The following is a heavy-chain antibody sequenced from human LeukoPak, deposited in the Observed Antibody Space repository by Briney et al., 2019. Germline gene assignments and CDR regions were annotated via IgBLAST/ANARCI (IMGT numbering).Heavy chain of an antibody. Sequence: SETLSLTCAVYGGSFSGYYWSWIRQPPGKGLEWIGEINHSGSTNYNPSLKSRVTISVDTSKNQFSLKLSSVTAAHTAVYYCARKVYTRTNWFDPWGQGTLVTVSS. CDR1: GGSFSGYY. V-gene: IGHV4-34*01. CDR2: INHSGST. D-gene: IGHD2-8*01. J-gene: IGHJ5*02. CDR3: ARKVYTRTNWFDP.